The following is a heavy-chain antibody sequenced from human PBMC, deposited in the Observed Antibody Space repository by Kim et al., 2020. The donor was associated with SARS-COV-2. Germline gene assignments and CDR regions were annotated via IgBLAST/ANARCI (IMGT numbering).Heavy chain of an antibody. Sequence: GGSLRLSCAASGFTFSSYWMSWVRQAPGKGLEWVATIMKDGSEKYYVDSVKGRFTISRDNAKNSVYLQMNSLIVEDTAVYYCVREEASGAWADFDYWGQG. V-gene: IGHV3-7*03. CDR3: VREEASGAWADFDY. CDR2: IMKDGSEK. CDR1: GFTFSSYW. J-gene: IGHJ4*02. D-gene: IGHD3-10*01.